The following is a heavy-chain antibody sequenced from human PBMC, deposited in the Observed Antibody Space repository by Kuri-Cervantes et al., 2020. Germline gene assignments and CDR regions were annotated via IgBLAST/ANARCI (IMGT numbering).Heavy chain of an antibody. Sequence: ASVKVSCKVSGYTLTELSMHWVRQAPGKGLEWMGGFDPEDGETIYAQKFQGRVTMTEDTSASTAYMELSSLRSEDTAVYYCATGAQWLVPHWGQGTLVTVSS. V-gene: IGHV1-24*01. CDR2: FDPEDGET. D-gene: IGHD6-19*01. CDR1: GYTLTELS. J-gene: IGHJ4*02. CDR3: ATGAQWLVPH.